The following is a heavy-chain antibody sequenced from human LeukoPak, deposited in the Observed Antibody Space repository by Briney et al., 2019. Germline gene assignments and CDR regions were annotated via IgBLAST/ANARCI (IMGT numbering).Heavy chain of an antibody. V-gene: IGHV5-51*01. CDR2: IHPGDSDT. CDR1: GYSFTTYW. Sequence: GESLKISCKGSGYSFTTYWIGWVRQMPGKGLEWMGIIHPGDSDTRYSPSFQGQVTISADKSISAAYLQWSSLKASDTAMYYCARHERSTTGSLLYDNWGQGTLVTVSS. CDR3: ARHERSTTGSLLYDN. J-gene: IGHJ4*02. D-gene: IGHD1-1*01.